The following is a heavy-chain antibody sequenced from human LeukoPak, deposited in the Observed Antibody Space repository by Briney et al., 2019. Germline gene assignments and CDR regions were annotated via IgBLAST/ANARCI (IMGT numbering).Heavy chain of an antibody. CDR1: GGSISSYY. CDR2: IYTSGST. D-gene: IGHD2-21*01. Sequence: PSETLSLTCTVSGGSISSYYWSWIRQPAGKGLEWIGRIYTSGSTNYNPSLKSRVTMSVDTSKNQFSLKLSSVTAADTAVYYCARGPYCGGDCLPPYWYFDLWGRGTLVTVSS. J-gene: IGHJ2*01. V-gene: IGHV4-4*07. CDR3: ARGPYCGGDCLPPYWYFDL.